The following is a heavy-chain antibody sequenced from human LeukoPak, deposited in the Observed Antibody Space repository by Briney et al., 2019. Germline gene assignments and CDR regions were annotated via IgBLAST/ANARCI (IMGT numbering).Heavy chain of an antibody. V-gene: IGHV1-8*01. CDR1: GYTFTSYD. CDR3: ARSSHYGSGGGFDP. D-gene: IGHD3-10*01. Sequence: ASVKVSCEASGYTFTSYDINWVRQAAGQGLEWMGWMNPNSGNTGYAQKFQGRVTMTRATSISTAYMELGSLTSEDTAVYYCARSSHYGSGGGFDPWGQGTLVTVSS. J-gene: IGHJ5*02. CDR2: MNPNSGNT.